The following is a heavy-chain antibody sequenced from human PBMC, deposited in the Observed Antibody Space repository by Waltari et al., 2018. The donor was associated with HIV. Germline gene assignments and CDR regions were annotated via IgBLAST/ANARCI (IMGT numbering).Heavy chain of an antibody. D-gene: IGHD3-10*01. Sequence: GFTLNSVWMSWVRQAPGKGLGWVGRIKTKGDGGATDYAAAVKGRFTISRDDSKNTVYLQMNGLKIEDTAVYYCTSEEDYGSGSHFDYWGQGTLVTVSS. CDR1: GFTLNSVW. CDR2: IKTKGDGGAT. V-gene: IGHV3-15*01. J-gene: IGHJ4*02. CDR3: TSEEDYGSGSHFDY.